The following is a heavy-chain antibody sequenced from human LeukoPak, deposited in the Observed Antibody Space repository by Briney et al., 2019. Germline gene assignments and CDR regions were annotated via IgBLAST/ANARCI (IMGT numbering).Heavy chain of an antibody. CDR1: GFTFSDYY. J-gene: IGHJ6*02. CDR2: ISSSGSTI. Sequence: GGSLRLSCAASGFTFSDYYMSWIRQAPGKGLEWVSYISSSGSTIYYADSVKGRFTISRDNAKNSLYLQMNSLRAEDTAVYYCARDIPSITIFGVVSIPGSGMDVWGQGTTVTVSS. CDR3: ARDIPSITIFGVVSIPGSGMDV. D-gene: IGHD3-3*01. V-gene: IGHV3-11*01.